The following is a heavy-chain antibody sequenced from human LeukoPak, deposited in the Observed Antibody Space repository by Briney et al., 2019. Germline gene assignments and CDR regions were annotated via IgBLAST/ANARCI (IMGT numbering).Heavy chain of an antibody. CDR3: VKDHYYGSGSYYRGDY. V-gene: IGHV3-64D*06. CDR1: GFTFSSYA. J-gene: IGHJ4*02. D-gene: IGHD3-10*01. Sequence: GGALRLSRSASGFTFSSYAMHWVRQAPGKELEYVSAISSNGGSTYYADSVKGRFTMSRDNSKNTLYLQVSSLRAEDTAVYYCVKDHYYGSGSYYRGDYWGQGTLVTVSS. CDR2: ISSNGGST.